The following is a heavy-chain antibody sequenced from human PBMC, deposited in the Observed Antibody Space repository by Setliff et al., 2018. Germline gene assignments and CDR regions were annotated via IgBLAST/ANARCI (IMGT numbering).Heavy chain of an antibody. CDR3: ARDYQGGWFDP. D-gene: IGHD3-16*01. J-gene: IGHJ5*02. CDR1: GGSISSMSYY. V-gene: IGHV4-39*07. Sequence: SETLSLTCTVSGGSISSMSYYWGWIRQPPGKGLEWIGSIYHSGSSYYNSSLRSRVTTSVDTSKNQFSLILRSVTAADTAVYYCARDYQGGWFDPWGPGTLVTVSS. CDR2: IYHSGSS.